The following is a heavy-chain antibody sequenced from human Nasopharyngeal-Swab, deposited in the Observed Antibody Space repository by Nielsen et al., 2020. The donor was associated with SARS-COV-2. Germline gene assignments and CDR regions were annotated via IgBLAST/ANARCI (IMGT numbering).Heavy chain of an antibody. CDR3: ARQGFVLYFDY. J-gene: IGHJ4*02. D-gene: IGHD2-8*01. Sequence: GESLKTSCAASGFTVSSNYMSWVRQAPGKGLEWVSVIYSGGSTYYADSVKGRFTISRDNSKNTLYLQMNSLRAEDTAVYYCARQGFVLYFDYWGQGTLVTVSS. CDR1: GFTVSSNY. V-gene: IGHV3-66*02. CDR2: IYSGGST.